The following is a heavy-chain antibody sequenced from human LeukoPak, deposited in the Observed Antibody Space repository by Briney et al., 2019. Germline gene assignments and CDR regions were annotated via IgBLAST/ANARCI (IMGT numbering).Heavy chain of an antibody. CDR3: ARGDRLTAVAGTAVYDY. Sequence: ASVKVSCKASGYTFTSYDINWVRQATGQGLEWMGWMNPNSGNTGYAQKFQGRVTITRNTSISTAYMELSSLRSEDTAVYYCARGDRLTAVAGTAVYDYWGHGNLVTVSS. J-gene: IGHJ4*01. CDR1: GYTFTSYD. D-gene: IGHD6-19*01. CDR2: MNPNSGNT. V-gene: IGHV1-8*03.